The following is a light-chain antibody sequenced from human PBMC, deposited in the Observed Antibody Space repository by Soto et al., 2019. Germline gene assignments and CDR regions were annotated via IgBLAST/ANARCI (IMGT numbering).Light chain of an antibody. CDR2: SND. CDR3: AAWDARLNGVV. J-gene: IGLJ3*02. CDR1: SSNIGTNT. V-gene: IGLV1-44*01. Sequence: QSVLTQPASTSGTPGQRVTISCSGSSSNIGTNTVNWYQQVPGTAPKLLIYSNDQRPSGVPDRFSGSKSGTSVSLAISGLQSEDEADYFCAAWDARLNGVVFGGGTKVTVL.